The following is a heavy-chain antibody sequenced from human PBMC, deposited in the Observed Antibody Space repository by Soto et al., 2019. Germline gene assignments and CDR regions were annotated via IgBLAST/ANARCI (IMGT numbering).Heavy chain of an antibody. CDR1: GFTFSSYG. CDR3: ARDYRPLYYDSSFIDY. CDR2: IWYDGSNK. V-gene: IGHV3-33*01. Sequence: GGSLRLSCAASGFTFSSYGMHWPRQAPRKGLERVAVIWYDGSNKYYADSVKGRITISKDNTKNTLYLQTNSLTAEDTAVYYCARDYRPLYYDSSFIDYWGQGSLVTVSS. J-gene: IGHJ4*02. D-gene: IGHD3-22*01.